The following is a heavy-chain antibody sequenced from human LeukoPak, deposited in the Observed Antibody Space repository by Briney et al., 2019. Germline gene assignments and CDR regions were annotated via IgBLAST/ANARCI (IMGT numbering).Heavy chain of an antibody. D-gene: IGHD2-15*01. CDR2: IYYSGST. CDR3: ARAAVVAATPSVFDY. CDR1: GGSISSYY. Sequence: SETLSLTCTVSGGSISSYYWSWIRQPPGKGLEWIGYIYYSGSTNYNPSLKSRVTISVDTSKNQFSLKLSSVTAADTAVYYCARAAVVAATPSVFDYWGQGTLVTVSS. V-gene: IGHV4-59*01. J-gene: IGHJ4*02.